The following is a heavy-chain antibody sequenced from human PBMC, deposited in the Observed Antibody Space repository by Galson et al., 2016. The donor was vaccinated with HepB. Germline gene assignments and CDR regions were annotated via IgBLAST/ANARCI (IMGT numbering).Heavy chain of an antibody. CDR2: ISGVGDTQ. CDR1: GFTCSSYG. V-gene: IGHV3-48*04. CDR3: ATPMTYYNMGV. J-gene: IGHJ6*02. Sequence: SLRLSCAASGFTCSSYGMSWVRQAPGKGLEWVSYISGVGDTQFYADSVKGRFTISRDNAKNSLYLQMNSLRVEDTAVYYCATPMTYYNMGVWGQGTTVTVSS.